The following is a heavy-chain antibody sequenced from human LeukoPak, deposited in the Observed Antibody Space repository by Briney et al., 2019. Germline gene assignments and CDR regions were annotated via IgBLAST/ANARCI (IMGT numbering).Heavy chain of an antibody. CDR1: GYTFTSYG. Sequence: SVKVSCKASGYTFTSYGISWVRQAPGQGLEWMGWISAYNGNTNYAQKLQGRVTMTTDTSTSSAYMELRSLRSDDTAVYYCARAERFYTVTTGVDYWGQGTLVTVSS. J-gene: IGHJ4*02. D-gene: IGHD4-17*01. CDR3: ARAERFYTVTTGVDY. V-gene: IGHV1-18*01. CDR2: ISAYNGNT.